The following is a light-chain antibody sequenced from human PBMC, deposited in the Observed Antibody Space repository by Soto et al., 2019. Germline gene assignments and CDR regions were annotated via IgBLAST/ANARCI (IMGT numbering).Light chain of an antibody. V-gene: IGKV1-5*03. CDR1: QSISSW. CDR2: KAF. CDR3: QQYNSYPT. Sequence: DIQMTQSPSTLSASVGDRVTITCRASQSISSWLAWYQQKPGKAPKLLIYKAFSLASGIPSRFSGSGSGTEFTLTISSLQPDDFATYYCQQYNSYPTFGGGTKVEIK. J-gene: IGKJ4*01.